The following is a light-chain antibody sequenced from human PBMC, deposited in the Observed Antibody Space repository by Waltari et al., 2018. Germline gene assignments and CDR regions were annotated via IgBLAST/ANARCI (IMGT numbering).Light chain of an antibody. CDR3: QQSYSTPYT. CDR1: RSISRR. Sequence: DIQMTQSPSTLSASVGDRVTITCRASRSISRRLAWYQQMPGEAPKLLIYDASTVESGVPSRFSGSGSETDFTLTISSLQPDDFGTYYCQQSYSTPYTFGQGTKLEIK. J-gene: IGKJ2*01. CDR2: DAS. V-gene: IGKV1-5*01.